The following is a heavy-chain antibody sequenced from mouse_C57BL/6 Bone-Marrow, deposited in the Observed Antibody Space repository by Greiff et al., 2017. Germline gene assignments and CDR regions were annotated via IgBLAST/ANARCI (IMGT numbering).Heavy chain of an antibody. CDR3: ARRRVITTVYYYAMDY. J-gene: IGHJ4*01. CDR2: IYPRSGNT. CDR1: GYTFTSYG. V-gene: IGHV1-81*01. Sequence: VQLQQSGAELARPGASVKLSCKASGYTFTSYGISWVKQRTGQGLEWIGEIYPRSGNTYYNEKFKGKATLTADKSSSTAYMELRSLTSEDSAVYFCARRRVITTVYYYAMDYWGQGTSVTVSS. D-gene: IGHD1-1*01.